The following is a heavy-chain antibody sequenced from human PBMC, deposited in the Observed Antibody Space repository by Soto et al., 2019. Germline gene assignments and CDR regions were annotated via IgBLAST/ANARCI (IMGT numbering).Heavy chain of an antibody. D-gene: IGHD3-10*01. CDR2: ISSSSSYI. J-gene: IGHJ5*02. Sequence: PGGSLRLSCAASGFTFSSYSMNWVRQAPGKGLEWVSSISSSSSYIYYADSVKGRFTISRDNAKNSLYLQMNSLRAEDTAVYYCARDPYGSGPNWFDPWGQGTLVTVSS. V-gene: IGHV3-21*01. CDR1: GFTFSSYS. CDR3: ARDPYGSGPNWFDP.